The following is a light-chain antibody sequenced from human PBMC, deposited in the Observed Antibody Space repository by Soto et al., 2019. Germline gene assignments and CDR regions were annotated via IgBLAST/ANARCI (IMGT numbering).Light chain of an antibody. CDR2: EVT. J-gene: IGLJ3*02. Sequence: QSVLTQPASVSGSPGQSITISCTGTSSDIGGYNYVSWYQHHPGKAPKLMIFEVTNRPSGVSNRFSASKSGNTASLTISGLQAEDEADYYCSSYTGSSTWVFGGGTQLTVL. V-gene: IGLV2-14*01. CDR1: SSDIGGYNY. CDR3: SSYTGSSTWV.